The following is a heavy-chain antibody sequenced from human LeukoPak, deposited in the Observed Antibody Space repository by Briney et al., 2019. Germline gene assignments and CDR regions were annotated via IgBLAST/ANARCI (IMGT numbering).Heavy chain of an antibody. D-gene: IGHD6-19*01. J-gene: IGHJ4*02. CDR1: GFTFSSYG. CDR3: AKDSSGWSHYFDC. CDR2: ISYDGSNK. V-gene: IGHV3-30*18. Sequence: GRSLRLSCVASGFTFSSYGMHWVRQAPGKGLEWVAVISYDGSNKYYADSVKGRFTISRDNSKNTLYPQMNSLRAEDTAVYYCAKDSSGWSHYFDCWGQGTLVTVSS.